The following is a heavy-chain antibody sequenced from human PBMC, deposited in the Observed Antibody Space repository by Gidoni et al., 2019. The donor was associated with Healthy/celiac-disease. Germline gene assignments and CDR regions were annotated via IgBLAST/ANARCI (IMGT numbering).Heavy chain of an antibody. CDR3: ASPSIAGEGDYYMDV. V-gene: IGHV1-69*01. J-gene: IGHJ6*03. Sequence: QVQLVQSGAEVKKPASSVKVSCKASGVTFSSYALSWVRQAPGQGIEWRGGIIPSVGTANYAQKFQGRVTITADEYTRTAYRELSSLRSEDTAVYYCASPSIAGEGDYYMDVWGKGTTVTVSS. CDR2: IIPSVGTA. D-gene: IGHD3-16*01. CDR1: GVTFSSYA.